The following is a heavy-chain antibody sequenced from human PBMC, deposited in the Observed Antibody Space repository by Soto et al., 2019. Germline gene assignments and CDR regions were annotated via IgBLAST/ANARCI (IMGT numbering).Heavy chain of an antibody. CDR1: GGSISGRYYY. Sequence: SEALSLTWAVSGGSISGRYYYWGWLRHSPGRGRVGIVCVFSTGFPSYTPSLESRVSVSVETSKNQFSLKVSAVTAADTAVYYCASSQKGYNWNYFDHWGQGALVTVSS. D-gene: IGHD1-20*01. CDR2: VFSTGFP. V-gene: IGHV4-39*01. J-gene: IGHJ4*02. CDR3: ASSQKGYNWNYFDH.